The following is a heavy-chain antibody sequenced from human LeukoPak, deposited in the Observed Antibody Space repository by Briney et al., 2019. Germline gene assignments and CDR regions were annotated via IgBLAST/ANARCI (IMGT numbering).Heavy chain of an antibody. CDR1: GDSVFSRAAS. D-gene: IGHD1-1*01. CDR2: TYYRSKWYS. CDR3: ARDAGNHIRHAFDI. V-gene: IGHV6-1*01. Sequence: SQTLSLTCAISGDSVFSRAASWNWIRQSPSRGLEWLGRTYYRSKWYSEYAGSVRGRITIDADTSKNQFSLQLYSVTPEDMAVYYCARDAGNHIRHAFDIWGQGTMVTVSS. J-gene: IGHJ3*02.